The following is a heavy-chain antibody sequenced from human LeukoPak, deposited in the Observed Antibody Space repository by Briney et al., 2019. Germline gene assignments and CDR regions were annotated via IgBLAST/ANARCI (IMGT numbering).Heavy chain of an antibody. V-gene: IGHV4-59*01. Sequence: SETLSLTCTVSGGSISSYYWSWIRQPPGKGLEWIGYIYYSGSTDYNPSLKSRVTISVDTSKNQFSLKLSSVTAADTAVYYCARRRANWGPWGQGALVTVSS. J-gene: IGHJ5*02. CDR2: IYYSGST. D-gene: IGHD7-27*01. CDR1: GGSISSYY. CDR3: ARRRANWGP.